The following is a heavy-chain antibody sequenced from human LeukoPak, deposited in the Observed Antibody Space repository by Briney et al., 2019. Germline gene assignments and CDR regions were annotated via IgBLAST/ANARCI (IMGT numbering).Heavy chain of an antibody. CDR2: IYYSGST. J-gene: IGHJ4*02. CDR3: AGYYYGSESRCGDCYSSPYDY. Sequence: PSETLSLTCTVSGGSFSSGSYYWSWIRQPPGKGLEWIGYIYYSGSTNYNPSLKSRVTISVDTSKNQFSLKLSSVTAADTAVYYCAGYYYGSESRCGDCYSSPYDYWGQGTLVTVSS. V-gene: IGHV4-61*01. D-gene: IGHD2-21*02. CDR1: GGSFSSGSYY.